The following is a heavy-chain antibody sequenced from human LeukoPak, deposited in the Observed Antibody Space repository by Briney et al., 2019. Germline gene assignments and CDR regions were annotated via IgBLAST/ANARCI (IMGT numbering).Heavy chain of an antibody. CDR3: AREHDYGDSADY. CDR1: GFTFSSYA. D-gene: IGHD4-17*01. Sequence: PGGSLRLSCAASGFTFSSYAMSWVRQAPGKGLEWVSSISSSSSYIYYADSVKGRFTISRDNAKNSLYLQMNSLRAEDTAVYYCAREHDYGDSADYWGQGTLVTVSS. V-gene: IGHV3-21*01. J-gene: IGHJ4*02. CDR2: ISSSSSYI.